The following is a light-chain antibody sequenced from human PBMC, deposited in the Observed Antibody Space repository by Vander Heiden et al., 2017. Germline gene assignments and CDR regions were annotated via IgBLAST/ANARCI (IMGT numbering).Light chain of an antibody. Sequence: EIVLTQSPAPLSLSPGERATLSCRASQSVSNDLAWYQHKPGQAPRLLIYDASNRAAGIPARFSGSGSGTDFTLTISSLEPEDFAVYYCQQRSNGPPEVTFGGGTKVEIK. CDR1: QSVSND. CDR3: QQRSNGPPEVT. V-gene: IGKV3-11*01. J-gene: IGKJ4*02. CDR2: DAS.